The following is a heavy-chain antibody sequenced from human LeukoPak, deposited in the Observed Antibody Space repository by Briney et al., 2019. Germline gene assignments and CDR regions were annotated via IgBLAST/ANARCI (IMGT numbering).Heavy chain of an antibody. CDR2: IKQDGSEK. D-gene: IGHD6-19*01. CDR1: GFTLSRYL. V-gene: IGHV3-7*01. Sequence: GGSLRLSCAASGFTLSRYLMNWVRQAPGQGLEWVANIKQDGSEKYYVASVKGRFTISRDNTKNSLYLQMNSLRAEDTAVYYCAGGSGWLIDYWGQGTLVTVSS. J-gene: IGHJ4*02. CDR3: AGGSGWLIDY.